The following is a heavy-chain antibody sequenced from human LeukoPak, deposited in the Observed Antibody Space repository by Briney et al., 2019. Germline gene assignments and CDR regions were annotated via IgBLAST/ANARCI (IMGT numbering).Heavy chain of an antibody. V-gene: IGHV4-30-4*01. J-gene: IGHJ3*02. CDR3: ARVYDSSGYYSAGDAFDI. CDR1: GGSISSGDYY. D-gene: IGHD3-22*01. Sequence: MPSETLSLTCTVSGGSISSGDYYWSWIRQPPGKGLEWIGYIYYSGSTYYNPSLKSRVTISVDTSKNQFSLKLSSVTAADTAVYYCARVYDSSGYYSAGDAFDIWGQGTMVTVSS. CDR2: IYYSGST.